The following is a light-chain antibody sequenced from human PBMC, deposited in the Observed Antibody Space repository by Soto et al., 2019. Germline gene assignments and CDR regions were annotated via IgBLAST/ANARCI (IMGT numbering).Light chain of an antibody. J-gene: IGKJ1*01. V-gene: IGKV3-20*01. CDR1: QSVTNNF. Sequence: EIVLTQSPCTLSLSPGERATLSCRASQSVTNNFLAWYQQIPGQAPRLVIYGASSRATGIPARFSGSGSGTDFTLTISRLEPEDFALYHCQQYGSSPWTFGQGTKVDIK. CDR2: GAS. CDR3: QQYGSSPWT.